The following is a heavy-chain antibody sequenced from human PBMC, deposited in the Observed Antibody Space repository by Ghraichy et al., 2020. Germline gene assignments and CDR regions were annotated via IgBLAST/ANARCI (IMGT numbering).Heavy chain of an antibody. CDR3: VRLTYDYDWGSYAPYYFDS. Sequence: SETLSLTCTVSGGSITDAIYYWGWIRQPPGKGLQFIGAIFYTGSTYYNPSLKSRITMSVDTSKNQFSLRLTSGTVADTAVYYCVRLTYDYDWGSYAPYYFDSWGQGTLISVSS. J-gene: IGHJ4*02. CDR2: IFYTGST. V-gene: IGHV4-39*01. D-gene: IGHD3-16*01. CDR1: GGSITDAIYY.